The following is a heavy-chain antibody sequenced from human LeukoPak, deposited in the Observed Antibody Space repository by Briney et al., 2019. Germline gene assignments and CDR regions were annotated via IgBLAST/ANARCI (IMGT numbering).Heavy chain of an antibody. CDR2: ISSNGGST. J-gene: IGHJ4*02. CDR3: VKVTSVSGGDC. CDR1: GFTFSNYA. V-gene: IGHV3-64D*09. D-gene: IGHD6-19*01. Sequence: GGSLRLSCSASGFTFSNYAMYWVPQAPGKGLEYVSGISSNGGSTYYADSVKGRFTISRDNSKNTLYLQMSSLRAEDTAVYYCVKVTSVSGGDCWGQGTLLTVSS.